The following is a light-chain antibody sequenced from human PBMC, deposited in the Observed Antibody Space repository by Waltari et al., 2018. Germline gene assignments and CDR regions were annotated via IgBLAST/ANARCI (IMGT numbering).Light chain of an antibody. CDR1: ESVGKY. CDR3: QKYESLPAT. J-gene: IGKJ1*01. Sequence: IVLTQSPGTLSLSHGESAILSCWANESVGKYFAWYQQRPGQAPRLLIYETYRRATGTPDRFTGSGSGTDFSLTISRLEPEDFAVYYCQKYESLPATFGQGTTVEIK. CDR2: ETY. V-gene: IGKV3-20*01.